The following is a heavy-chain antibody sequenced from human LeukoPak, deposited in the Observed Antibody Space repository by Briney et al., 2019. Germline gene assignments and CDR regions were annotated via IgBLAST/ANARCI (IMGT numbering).Heavy chain of an antibody. D-gene: IGHD3-22*01. CDR2: ISSASSYI. CDR1: GFTFNDYG. V-gene: IGHV3-21*01. Sequence: GGSLRLSCVASGFTFNDYGVNWVRQAPGKGLEWVSSISSASSYIYYADSVKRRFTISRDNAKNSLYLQMDSLRADDTAVYYCARGPDYFDSSGSFPFFFDSWGQGTLVTVSS. CDR3: ARGPDYFDSSGSFPFFFDS. J-gene: IGHJ4*02.